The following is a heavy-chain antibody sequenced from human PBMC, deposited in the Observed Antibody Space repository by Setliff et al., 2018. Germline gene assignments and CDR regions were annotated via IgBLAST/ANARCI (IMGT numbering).Heavy chain of an antibody. V-gene: IGHV4-59*10. CDR3: ARKGISALSGAFDM. D-gene: IGHD1-26*01. Sequence: PSETLSLTCAVSGSSVRSRHYWGWIRQPPGRGLEWIGRIYTSGSTNYNPSLKSRVTMSVDTSKNQFSLKLSSVTAADTAVYYCARKGISALSGAFDMWGQGTMVTVSS. CDR1: GSSVRSRHY. CDR2: IYTSGST. J-gene: IGHJ3*02.